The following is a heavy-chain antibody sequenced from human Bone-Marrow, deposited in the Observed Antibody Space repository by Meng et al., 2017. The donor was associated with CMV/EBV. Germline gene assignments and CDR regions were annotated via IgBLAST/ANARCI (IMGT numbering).Heavy chain of an antibody. CDR2: ISGGGTST. CDR1: GFTFSSYA. J-gene: IGHJ5*02. Sequence: EVQLVESGGGLFPPGESLRLSCAASGFTFSSYAMSWVRQAPGKGLEWVSSISGGGTSTYYGDSVRGRFSISRDNPKNTMYLQMNSLRAEDTAIYYCAIANGAGGAWGQGTLVTVSS. D-gene: IGHD7-27*01. CDR3: AIANGAGGA. V-gene: IGHV3-23*04.